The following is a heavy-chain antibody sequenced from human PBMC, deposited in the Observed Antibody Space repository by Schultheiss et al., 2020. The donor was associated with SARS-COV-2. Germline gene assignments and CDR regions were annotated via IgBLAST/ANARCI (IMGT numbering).Heavy chain of an antibody. CDR2: INAYNGDT. CDR1: GYTFIRYG. J-gene: IGHJ6*02. D-gene: IGHD3-22*01. Sequence: ASVKVSCKASGYTFIRYGISWVRQAPGQGLEWLGWINAYNGDTDYAQKLQGRVTMTTDTSTSTAYMELRSLRSDDTAVYYCARGGLYDSGGQYYYGMDVWGQGTTVTVSS. V-gene: IGHV1-18*01. CDR3: ARGGLYDSGGQYYYGMDV.